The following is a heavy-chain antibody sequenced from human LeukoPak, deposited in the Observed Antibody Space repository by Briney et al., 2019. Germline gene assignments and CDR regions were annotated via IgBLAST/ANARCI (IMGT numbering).Heavy chain of an antibody. V-gene: IGHV3-49*04. CDR2: IRSKTFDGAT. Sequence: GSLRLSCSTSGFTFGDYDVTWVRQAPGKGLEWVGFIRSKTFDGATEYAASVKGRFTFSRDDSKSIAYLQMNSLKTEDTAVYYCTRGKTPGYTSTWYAYWGQGTLVTVSS. J-gene: IGHJ4*02. CDR1: GFTFGDYD. D-gene: IGHD6-13*01. CDR3: TRGKTPGYTSTWYAY.